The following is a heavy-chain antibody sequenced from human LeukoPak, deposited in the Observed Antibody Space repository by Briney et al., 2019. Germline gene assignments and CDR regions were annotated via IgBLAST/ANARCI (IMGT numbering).Heavy chain of an antibody. J-gene: IGHJ3*02. CDR2: INPNSGGT. CDR1: GYTFTGYY. Sequence: ASVKVSCKASGYTFTGYYMHWVRQAPGQGLEWMGWINPNSGGTNYAQKFQGWVTMTRDTSISTAYMELSRLRSDDTAVYYCAKDVSLTDGAFDIWGQGTMVTVSS. V-gene: IGHV1-2*04. D-gene: IGHD1-14*01. CDR3: AKDVSLTDGAFDI.